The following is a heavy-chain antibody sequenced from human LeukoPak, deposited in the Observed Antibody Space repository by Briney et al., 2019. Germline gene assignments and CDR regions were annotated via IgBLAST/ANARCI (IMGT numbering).Heavy chain of an antibody. CDR3: SRDPTTIARGYFDY. CDR1: GFTFSDYA. J-gene: IGHJ4*02. D-gene: IGHD4-11*01. V-gene: IGHV3-49*03. Sequence: GGSLRLSCTASGFTFSDYAMSWFRQAPGKGLDWVGFIRTKAHGGTAEYAASVKDRFTISRDDSKSIAHLQMNSLKIEDTAVYYCSRDPTTIARGYFDYWRQGTLVTVSS. CDR2: IRTKAHGGTA.